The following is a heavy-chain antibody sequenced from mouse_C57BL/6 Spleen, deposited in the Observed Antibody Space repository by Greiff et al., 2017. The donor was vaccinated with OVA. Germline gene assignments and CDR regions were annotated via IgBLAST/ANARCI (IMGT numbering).Heavy chain of an antibody. CDR3: AREITTVAQYYFDY. Sequence: VQLQQSGPELVKPGASVKISCKASGYAFSSSWMNWVKQRPGKGLEWIGRIYPGDGDTNYNGKFKGKATLTADKSSSTAYMQLSSLTSEDSAVYFCAREITTVAQYYFDYWGQGTTLTVSS. J-gene: IGHJ2*01. CDR1: GYAFSSSW. D-gene: IGHD1-1*01. V-gene: IGHV1-82*01. CDR2: IYPGDGDT.